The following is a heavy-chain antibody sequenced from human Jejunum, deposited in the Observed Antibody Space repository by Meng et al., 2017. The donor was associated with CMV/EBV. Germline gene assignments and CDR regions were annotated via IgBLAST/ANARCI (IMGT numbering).Heavy chain of an antibody. J-gene: IGHJ4*02. CDR1: PLSDHY. CDR3: ARDKCDSDCQLGLLDS. V-gene: IGHV1-2*02. D-gene: IGHD2-21*01. CDR2: INPSSGDT. Sequence: PLSDHYMYWVRKVPGQGLEWMGWINPSSGDTKYAQKFQDRVTMTRDMSINTAYMELSRLRSDDTAVYYCARDKCDSDCQLGLLDSWGQGTLVTVSS.